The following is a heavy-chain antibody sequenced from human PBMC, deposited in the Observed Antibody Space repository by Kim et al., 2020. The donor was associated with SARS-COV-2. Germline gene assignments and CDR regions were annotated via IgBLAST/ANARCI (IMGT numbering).Heavy chain of an antibody. Sequence: SETLSLTCTVSGGSISSGGYYWSWIRQHPGKGLEWIGYIYYSGSTYYNPSLKSRVTISVDTSKNQFSLKLSSVTAADTAVYYCARDVLLEAVTTTPLGMDVWGQGTTVTVSS. J-gene: IGHJ6*02. CDR2: IYYSGST. CDR3: ARDVLLEAVTTTPLGMDV. D-gene: IGHD4-17*01. CDR1: GGSISSGGYY. V-gene: IGHV4-31*03.